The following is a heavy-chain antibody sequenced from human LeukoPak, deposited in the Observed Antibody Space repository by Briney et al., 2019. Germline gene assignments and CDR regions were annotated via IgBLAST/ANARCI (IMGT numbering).Heavy chain of an antibody. CDR2: ISSSGSTR. Sequence: GGSLRLSCAASGFTFSDYYMSWIRQAPGKGLEGVSYISSSGSTRYYADSVKGRFTISRDNAKNSLYLQMNSLRAEDTAVYYCARDLKRTTVTYFGAYYYYGMDVWGQGTTVTVSS. CDR1: GFTFSDYY. J-gene: IGHJ6*02. D-gene: IGHD4-17*01. V-gene: IGHV3-11*01. CDR3: ARDLKRTTVTYFGAYYYYGMDV.